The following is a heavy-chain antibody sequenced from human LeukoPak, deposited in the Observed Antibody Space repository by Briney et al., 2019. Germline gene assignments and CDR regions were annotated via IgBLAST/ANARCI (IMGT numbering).Heavy chain of an antibody. V-gene: IGHV4-59*01. CDR2: IYYSGST. CDR1: GGSISSYY. J-gene: IGHJ4*02. CDR3: ARARSAFNYPLYFDY. D-gene: IGHD5-24*01. Sequence: PSETLSLTCTVSGGSISSYYWSWIRQPPGKGLEWIGYIYYSGSTNYNPSLKSRVTISVDTSKNHFSLKLSSLTAADTAVYYCARARSAFNYPLYFDYWGQGALVTVSS.